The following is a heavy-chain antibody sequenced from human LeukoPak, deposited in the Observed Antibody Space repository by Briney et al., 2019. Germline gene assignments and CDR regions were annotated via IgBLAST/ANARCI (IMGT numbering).Heavy chain of an antibody. CDR2: INPSGGRT. D-gene: IGHD3-16*01. J-gene: IGHJ4*02. Sequence: GASVKVSCKASGYTFTSYGISWVRQAPGQGLEWMGIINPSGGRTTYAQQFQGRVTMTRDTSTSTVYMELNSLRSEDTAVYYCARAPPYSDGNAYKDSWGQGTLVTVSS. CDR1: GYTFTSYG. V-gene: IGHV1-46*01. CDR3: ARAPPYSDGNAYKDS.